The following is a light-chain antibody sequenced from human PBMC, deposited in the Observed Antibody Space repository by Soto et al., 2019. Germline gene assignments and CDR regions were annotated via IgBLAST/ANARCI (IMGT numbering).Light chain of an antibody. V-gene: IGKV1-9*01. CDR2: GGS. CDR1: QGIGRC. CDR3: PQLQSYPRT. J-gene: IGKJ5*01. Sequence: IQLTQSPSSLSASVVDRVNVTCRSSQGIGRCLAWYQQRPGKAPKLLIYGGSTVPSGVPSRFSGTGSGIDFTLTISSLQPEDFATYNSPQLQSYPRTFGQGTSLEI.